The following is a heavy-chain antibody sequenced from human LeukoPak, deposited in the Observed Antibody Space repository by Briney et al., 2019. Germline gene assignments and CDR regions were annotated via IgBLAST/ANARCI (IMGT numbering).Heavy chain of an antibody. CDR3: ARAPPSYYYDSSGYLRPYYYGMDV. Sequence: SETLSLTCTVSGVSISSYYWSWLRQPPGKGLEWIGYIYYSGSTNYNPSLKSRVTISVDTSKNQFSLKLSSVTAADTAVYYCARAPPSYYYDSSGYLRPYYYGMDVWGQGTTVTVSS. CDR2: IYYSGST. J-gene: IGHJ6*02. V-gene: IGHV4-59*01. CDR1: GVSISSYY. D-gene: IGHD3-22*01.